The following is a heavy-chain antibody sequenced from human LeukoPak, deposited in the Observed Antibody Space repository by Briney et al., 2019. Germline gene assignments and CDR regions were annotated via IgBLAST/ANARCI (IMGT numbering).Heavy chain of an antibody. CDR3: ARGLHYNILTGGMDV. J-gene: IGHJ6*02. CDR1: GGSFSGYY. V-gene: IGHV4-34*01. Sequence: SETLSLTCAVFGGSFSGYYWSWIRQSPEKGLEWIGEMSHTGATNYNPSLKSRVTVSVDTSRKQFSLNLRSVTAADTAVYYCARGLHYNILTGGMDVWGQGTTVIVSS. D-gene: IGHD3-9*01. CDR2: MSHTGAT.